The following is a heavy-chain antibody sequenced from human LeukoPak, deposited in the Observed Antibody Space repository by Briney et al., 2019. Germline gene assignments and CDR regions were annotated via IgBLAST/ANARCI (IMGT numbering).Heavy chain of an antibody. Sequence: GGSLRLSCAASGFTFSSYSMNWLRQAPGKGLEWVSYISSSSSTIYYADSVKGRFTISRDNAKNSLYLQMNSLRDEDTAGYYCARAVSYGSGSYGYWGEGTLVTDSS. D-gene: IGHD3-10*01. CDR3: ARAVSYGSGSYGY. CDR2: ISSSSSTI. CDR1: GFTFSSYS. J-gene: IGHJ4*02. V-gene: IGHV3-48*02.